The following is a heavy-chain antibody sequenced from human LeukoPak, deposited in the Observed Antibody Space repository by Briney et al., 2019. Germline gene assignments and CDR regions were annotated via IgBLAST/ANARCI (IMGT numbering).Heavy chain of an antibody. CDR3: AKMSSSSNWFDP. D-gene: IGHD6-6*01. J-gene: IGHJ5*02. V-gene: IGHV4-4*07. Sequence: SETLSLTCTVSGGSISSYYWSWIRQPAGKGLEWIGRIYTSGSTNYNPSLKSRVTMSVDTSKNQLSLKLTSVTAADTAVYYCAKMSSSSNWFDPWGQGTLVTVSS. CDR1: GGSISSYY. CDR2: IYTSGST.